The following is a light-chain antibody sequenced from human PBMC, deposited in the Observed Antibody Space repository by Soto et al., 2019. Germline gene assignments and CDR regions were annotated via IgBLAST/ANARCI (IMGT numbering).Light chain of an antibody. Sequence: QSVLTQPPSVSGAPGQRVTISCTGSSSNIGAGYDVHWYQQLPGTAPKLLIYGNSNRPSGVPDRFSGSKSGTSASLAITGLQAEDEADYYCQSYDSSPRVVFGGGTMLTVL. J-gene: IGLJ2*01. CDR2: GNS. CDR1: SSNIGAGYD. V-gene: IGLV1-40*01. CDR3: QSYDSSPRVV.